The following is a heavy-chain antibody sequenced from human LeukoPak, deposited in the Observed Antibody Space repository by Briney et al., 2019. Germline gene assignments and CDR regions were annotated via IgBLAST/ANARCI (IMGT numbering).Heavy chain of an antibody. J-gene: IGHJ4*02. CDR2: ISYDGSSK. CDR3: ARDGYYDFWSGYYNYFDY. CDR1: GFTFSSYA. D-gene: IGHD3-3*01. V-gene: IGHV3-30*04. Sequence: GGSLRLSCAASGFTFSSYAMHWVRQAPGKGLEWVAVISYDGSSKYYADSVKGRFTISRDNSKNTLYLQMNSLRAEDTAVYYCARDGYYDFWSGYYNYFDYWGQGTLVTVSS.